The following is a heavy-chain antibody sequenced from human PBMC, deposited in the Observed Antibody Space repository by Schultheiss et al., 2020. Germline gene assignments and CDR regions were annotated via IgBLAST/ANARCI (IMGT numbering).Heavy chain of an antibody. CDR2: IYYSGST. CDR3: ARRKRTDFDS. D-gene: IGHD1-14*01. Sequence: SQPLSLTCTVSGGSISSGGYYWSWIRQHPGKGLEWIGYIYYSGSTYYNPSLKSRVTISVDTSKNQFSLKVNSVTAADTAVYYCARRKRTDFDSWGQGTLVTVSS. CDR1: GGSISSGGYY. V-gene: IGHV4-31*03. J-gene: IGHJ4*02.